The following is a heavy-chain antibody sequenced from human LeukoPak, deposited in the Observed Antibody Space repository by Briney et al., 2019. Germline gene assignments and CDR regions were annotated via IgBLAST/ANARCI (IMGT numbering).Heavy chain of an antibody. J-gene: IGHJ3*02. Sequence: ASVKVSCKASGYTFTDYYMHWVRQAPGQGLEWMGWINPNSGGTNYAQKFQGRVTMTRDTSISTAYMELSRLRSDDTAVYYCARSPRGSYGAFDIWGQGTMVTVSS. CDR1: GYTFTDYY. D-gene: IGHD1-26*01. CDR3: ARSPRGSYGAFDI. CDR2: INPNSGGT. V-gene: IGHV1-2*02.